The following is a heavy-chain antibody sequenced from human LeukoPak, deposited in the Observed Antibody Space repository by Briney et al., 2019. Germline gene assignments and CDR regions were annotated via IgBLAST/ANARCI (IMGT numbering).Heavy chain of an antibody. V-gene: IGHV1-46*01. CDR1: GYTFTSYY. Sequence: ASVKVSCKASGYTFTSYYMHWVRHAPGQGLEWMGIINPSGGSTSYAQKFQGRVTMTRDMSTSTVYMELSSLRSEDTAVYYCARGNMGSYCDYNWFDPWGQGTLVTVSS. D-gene: IGHD3-10*01. J-gene: IGHJ5*02. CDR2: INPSGGST. CDR3: ARGNMGSYCDYNWFDP.